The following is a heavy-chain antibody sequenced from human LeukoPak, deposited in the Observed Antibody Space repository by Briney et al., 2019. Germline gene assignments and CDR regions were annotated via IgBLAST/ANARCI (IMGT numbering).Heavy chain of an antibody. CDR3: GRDYGDQYNWFDP. Sequence: ASVKVSCKASGGTFSSYAISWVRQAPGQGLEWMGGIIPIFGTANYAQKFQGRVTITADESTSTAYMELSSLRSEDTAVYYCGRDYGDQYNWFDPWGQGTLVTVSS. CDR1: GGTFSSYA. D-gene: IGHD4-17*01. J-gene: IGHJ5*02. CDR2: IIPIFGTA. V-gene: IGHV1-69*13.